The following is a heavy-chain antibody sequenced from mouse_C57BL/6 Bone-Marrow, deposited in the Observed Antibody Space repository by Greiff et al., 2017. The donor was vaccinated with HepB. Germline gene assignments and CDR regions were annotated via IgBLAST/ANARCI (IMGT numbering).Heavy chain of an antibody. CDR1: GYTFTDYN. J-gene: IGHJ4*01. D-gene: IGHD2-3*01. Sequence: EVQLQQSGPELVKPGASVKIPCKASGYTFTDYNMDWVQQSHGKSLEWIGDINPNNGGTIYNQKFKGKATLTVDKSSSTAYMELRSLTSEDTAVYYCARKNDGYYGAMDYWGQGTSVTVSS. V-gene: IGHV1-18*01. CDR3: ARKNDGYYGAMDY. CDR2: INPNNGGT.